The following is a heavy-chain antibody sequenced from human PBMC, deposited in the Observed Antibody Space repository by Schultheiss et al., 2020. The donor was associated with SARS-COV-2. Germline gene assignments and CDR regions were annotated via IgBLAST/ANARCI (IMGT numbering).Heavy chain of an antibody. CDR3: ARAQTAYGDYRY. Sequence: SETLSLTCIVSGGSISSNYWSWIRQPAGKGLEWIGRISTSGSTYYNPSLKSRVTISVDTSKNQFSLKLSSVTAADTAVYYCARAQTAYGDYRYWGQGTLVTVSS. V-gene: IGHV4-4*07. CDR2: ISTSGST. CDR1: GGSISSNY. J-gene: IGHJ4*02. D-gene: IGHD4-17*01.